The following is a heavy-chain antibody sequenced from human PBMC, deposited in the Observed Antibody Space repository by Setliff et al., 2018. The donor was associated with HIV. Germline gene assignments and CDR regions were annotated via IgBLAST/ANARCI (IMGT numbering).Heavy chain of an antibody. CDR1: GGPISSGTYY. CDR3: ARDDDKLFDY. Sequence: SETLSLTCTVSGGPISSGTYYWSWIRQPAGKGLEWIAHIYSTGNTNYNSSLKSRVTMSIETSKNQCSLKLTSVTAADTAVYYCARDDDKLFDYWGQGALVTVSS. D-gene: IGHD3-22*01. J-gene: IGHJ4*02. V-gene: IGHV4-61*09. CDR2: IYSTGNT.